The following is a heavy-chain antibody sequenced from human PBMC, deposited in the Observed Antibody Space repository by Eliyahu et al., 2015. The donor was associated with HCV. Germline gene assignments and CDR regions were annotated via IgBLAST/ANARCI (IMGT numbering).Heavy chain of an antibody. D-gene: IGHD3-22*01. CDR1: GGSISSYY. CDR3: ARGQTYYYDSSGYFDY. V-gene: IGHV4-59*01. Sequence: QVQLQESGPGLVKPSETLSLTCTVSGGSISSYYWSWIRQPPGKGLEWIGYIYYSGSTNYNPSLKSRVTISVDTSKNQFSLKLSSVTAADTAVYYCARGQTYYYDSSGYFDYWGQGTLVTVSS. J-gene: IGHJ4*02. CDR2: IYYSGST.